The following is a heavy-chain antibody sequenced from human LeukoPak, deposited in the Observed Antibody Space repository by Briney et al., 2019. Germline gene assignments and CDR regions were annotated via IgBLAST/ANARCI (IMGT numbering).Heavy chain of an antibody. CDR3: ARYNSGRGDC. CDR1: GFNFGSYG. V-gene: IGHV3-33*01. J-gene: IGHJ4*02. D-gene: IGHD1-14*01. Sequence: PGGSLRLSCVASGFNFGSYGIQWVRQAPGKGLEWVAIIWYHGGDKYYEDSVRGRFTVSRDNSKNTTWLQMDSLRVEDTAVYYCARYNSGRGDCWGQGTLVTVSS. CDR2: IWYHGGDK.